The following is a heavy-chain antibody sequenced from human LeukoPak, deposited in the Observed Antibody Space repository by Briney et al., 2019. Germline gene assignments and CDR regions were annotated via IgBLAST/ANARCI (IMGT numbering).Heavy chain of an antibody. CDR3: ARDSDILTVEVYFDY. CDR2: INPNSGGT. CDR1: GYTFTGYY. V-gene: IGHV1-2*02. Sequence: ASVKVSCKASGYTFTGYYMHWVRQAPGQGLEWMGWINPNSGGTNYAQKFQGRVTMTRDTSIITAYMELSRLRSDDTAVYYCARDSDILTVEVYFDYWGQGTLVTVSS. J-gene: IGHJ4*02. D-gene: IGHD3-9*01.